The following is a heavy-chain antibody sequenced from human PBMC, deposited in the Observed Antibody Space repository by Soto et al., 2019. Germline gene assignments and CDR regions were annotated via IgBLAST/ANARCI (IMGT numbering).Heavy chain of an antibody. D-gene: IGHD2-21*02. Sequence: ASVKGSCKASGYSFTNYGMSWVRQAPGQGLEWMGWMSTKNGDTNFEKKFRGRVTMTTDTSTSTAYMELRSLTFDDTAVYYCVREPLGNTADQWRQVTMVTVHS. CDR2: MSTKNGDT. J-gene: IGHJ5*01. CDR3: VREPLGNTADQWRQVTMVTVHS. V-gene: IGHV1-18*04. CDR1: GYSFTNYG.